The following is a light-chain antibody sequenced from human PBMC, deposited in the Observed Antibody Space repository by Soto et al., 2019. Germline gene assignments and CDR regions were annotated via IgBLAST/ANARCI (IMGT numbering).Light chain of an antibody. CDR1: SSDVWAYNS. CDR3: CSSAPESTYV. CDR2: KGT. Sequence: QSALAQPASVSGSPGQSVTISCTGTSSDVWAYNSVSWYQQHPDKAPQLMIYKGTQRPSGVSNRFSGSTSGNAASLTISGLQAGDEADYFCCSSAPESTYVFGTGTKLTVL. J-gene: IGLJ1*01. V-gene: IGLV2-23*01.